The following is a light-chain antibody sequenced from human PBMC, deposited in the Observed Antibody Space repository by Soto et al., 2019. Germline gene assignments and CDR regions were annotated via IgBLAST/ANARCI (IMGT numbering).Light chain of an antibody. CDR2: GAS. CDR3: QQYNNSPT. Sequence: EIVMTQSPATLSVSPGERATLSCRASPSVSSNLAWYQQKPGQAPRLLIYGASTRATGIPARFSGSGSGTEFPITISILQSEDFAVYYCQQYNNSPTFGQGTKVEIK. CDR1: PSVSSN. J-gene: IGKJ1*01. V-gene: IGKV3-15*01.